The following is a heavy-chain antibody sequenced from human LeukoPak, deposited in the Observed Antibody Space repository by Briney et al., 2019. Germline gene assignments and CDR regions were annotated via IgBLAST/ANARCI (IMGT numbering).Heavy chain of an antibody. D-gene: IGHD4-17*01. V-gene: IGHV3-30*18. CDR2: ISYDGSNR. CDR3: AKGAYGDYAVFDY. Sequence: PGGSLRLSCAASGFTFSSYGMRWVRQAPGKGLEWVAVISYDGSNRYYADAVKGRFTISRDNSKNTLYLQMNSLRAEDTAVYYCAKGAYGDYAVFDYWGQGTLVTVSS. CDR1: GFTFSSYG. J-gene: IGHJ4*02.